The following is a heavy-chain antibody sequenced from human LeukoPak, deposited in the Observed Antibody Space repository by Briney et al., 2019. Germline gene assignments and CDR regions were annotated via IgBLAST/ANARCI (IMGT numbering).Heavy chain of an antibody. V-gene: IGHV3-74*01. D-gene: IGHD1-1*01. CDR2: INTDGSRI. Sequence: GGSLRLSCAASGYTFSSYWMHWVRQAPGKGLVWVSRINTDGSRIDYADSVKGRFTNSRDNAKNTLYLQMHSLRAEDTAVYYCTKDTTGPNDYWGQGTLVTVSS. J-gene: IGHJ4*02. CDR3: TKDTTGPNDY. CDR1: GYTFSSYW.